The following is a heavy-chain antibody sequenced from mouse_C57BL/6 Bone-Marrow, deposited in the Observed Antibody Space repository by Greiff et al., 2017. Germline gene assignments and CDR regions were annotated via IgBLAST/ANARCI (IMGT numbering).Heavy chain of an antibody. J-gene: IGHJ1*03. Sequence: VQLQQSGAELMKPGASVKLSCKATGYTFTGYWIEWVKQRPGHGLEWIGEILPGSGSPTYTEKFKGKATFTADTSSNTAYRPLSSLTTVASASYYCAIEYYGRSYPHWYFDVWGTGTTVSGS. CDR1: GYTFTGYW. V-gene: IGHV1-9*01. CDR3: AIEYYGRSYPHWYFDV. D-gene: IGHD1-1*01. CDR2: ILPGSGSP.